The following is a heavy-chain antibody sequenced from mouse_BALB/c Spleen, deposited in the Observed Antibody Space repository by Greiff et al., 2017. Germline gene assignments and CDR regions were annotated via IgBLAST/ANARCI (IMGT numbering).Heavy chain of an antibody. V-gene: IGHV1S81*02. Sequence: QVQLQQSGAELVKPGASVKLSCKASGYTFTSYWMHWVKQRPGQGLEWIGEINPSNGRTNYNEKFKSKATLTVDKSSSTAYMQLSSLTSEDSAVYYCSRREKLRYYFDYWGQGTTRTVSS. CDR1: GYTFTSYW. CDR2: INPSNGRT. J-gene: IGHJ2*01. CDR3: SRREKLRYYFDY.